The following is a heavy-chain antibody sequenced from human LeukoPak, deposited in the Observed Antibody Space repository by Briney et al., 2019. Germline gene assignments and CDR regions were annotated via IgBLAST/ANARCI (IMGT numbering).Heavy chain of an antibody. J-gene: IGHJ4*02. CDR3: ARHKLKPSVVKYYFDY. D-gene: IGHD2-21*01. CDR1: GFTVSTNY. CDR2: IYNGGNI. V-gene: IGHV3-53*01. Sequence: GGSLRLSCASSGFTVSTNYMSWVRQAPGKGLEWVSIIYNGGNIVYADSVKGRFTISSDDSENTLYLQMTNLRGEDTAIYYCARHKLKPSVVKYYFDYWGQGALVTVSS.